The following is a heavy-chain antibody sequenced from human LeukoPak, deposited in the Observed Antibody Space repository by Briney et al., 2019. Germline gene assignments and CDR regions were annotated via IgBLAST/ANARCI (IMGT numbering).Heavy chain of an antibody. CDR2: IHPGDSDT. D-gene: IGHD5-24*01. J-gene: IGHJ4*02. Sequence: GESLQISCKGSGYSFTSYWIGWVRQMPGKGLEYMGIIHPGDSDTRYDPSFQGQVTISVDRSSSTAYLQWSRLKASDTAMYYCATHPGGLQSGFDNWGQGTLVTVSS. V-gene: IGHV5-51*01. CDR1: GYSFTSYW. CDR3: ATHPGGLQSGFDN.